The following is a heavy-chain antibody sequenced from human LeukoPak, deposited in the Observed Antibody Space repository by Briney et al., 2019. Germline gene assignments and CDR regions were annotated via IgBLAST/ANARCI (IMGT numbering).Heavy chain of an antibody. CDR3: AREDMWAFDM. Sequence: PGGSLRLSCAASGFTFRNYWMSWVRQTPGKGLEWVATIKPDGGEKDYVHSVKGRFTISRDNAKNSLYLQMDSLRAEDTALYYCAREDMWAFDMWGQGTMVSVSS. CDR2: IKPDGGEK. D-gene: IGHD2-15*01. J-gene: IGHJ3*02. CDR1: GFTFRNYW. V-gene: IGHV3-7*01.